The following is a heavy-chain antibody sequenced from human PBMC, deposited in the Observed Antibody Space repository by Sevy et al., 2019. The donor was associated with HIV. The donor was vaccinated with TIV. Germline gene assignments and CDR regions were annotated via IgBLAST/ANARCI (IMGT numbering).Heavy chain of an antibody. CDR2: IKSKADSGPT. CDR3: TTVPGRVVVAATVIHGNWYFDL. V-gene: IGHV3-15*07. Sequence: GGSLRLSCAASGFSFSNAWMNWVRQAPGKGLEWVGRIKSKADSGPTDYAAPVKGRFTISRDDSKKTLYLQMNSLKTEDTAVYYCTTVPGRVVVAATVIHGNWYFDLWGRGTLVTVSS. CDR1: GFSFSNAW. J-gene: IGHJ2*01. D-gene: IGHD2-15*01.